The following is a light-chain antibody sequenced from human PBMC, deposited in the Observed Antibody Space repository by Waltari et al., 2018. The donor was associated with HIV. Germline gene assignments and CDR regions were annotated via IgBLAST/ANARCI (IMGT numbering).Light chain of an antibody. CDR1: SSDVGTYNY. Sequence: QSALTQPPSASGSPGQSVTISCIGTSSDVGTYNYVSWYQHHPGGSPKPMIFEVNQRASGVPGRFSASRSGNTAYLTVSGLQPEDEADYYCSSYVGNNIYVFGTGTKVTVL. CDR3: SSYVGNNIYV. V-gene: IGLV2-8*01. CDR2: EVN. J-gene: IGLJ1*01.